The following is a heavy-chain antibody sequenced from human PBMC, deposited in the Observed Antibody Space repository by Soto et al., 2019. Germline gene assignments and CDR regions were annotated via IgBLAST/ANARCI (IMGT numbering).Heavy chain of an antibody. V-gene: IGHV3-7*01. CDR2: IKQDGSEK. J-gene: IGHJ4*02. CDR1: GFTFSSYW. D-gene: IGHD3-22*01. Sequence: EVQLVESGGGLVQPGGSLRLSSAASGFTFSSYWMSWVRQAPGKGLEWVANIKQDGSEKYYVDSVKGRFTISRDNAKNSLYLQMNSLRAEDTAVYYCARHPVALTYYYDSSGYCDYWGQGTLVTVSS. CDR3: ARHPVALTYYYDSSGYCDY.